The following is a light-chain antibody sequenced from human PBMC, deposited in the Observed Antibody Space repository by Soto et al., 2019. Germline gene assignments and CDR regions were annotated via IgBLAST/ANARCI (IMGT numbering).Light chain of an antibody. V-gene: IGKV3-20*01. CDR1: QIISSSY. J-gene: IGKJ1*01. CDR3: QQYRSWPRT. CDR2: GPS. Sequence: IMLKLSPGTLSLSPGERATLSCRASQIISSSYLAWYQQKPGQAPRLLIFGPSSRASGIPDRFSGGGSGTDFSLTISSLQSEDFAVYYCQQYRSWPRTFGQGTKVDIK.